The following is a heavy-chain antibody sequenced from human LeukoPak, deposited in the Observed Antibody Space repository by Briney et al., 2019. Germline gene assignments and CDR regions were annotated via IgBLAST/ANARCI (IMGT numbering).Heavy chain of an antibody. CDR2: ISWNSDSI. D-gene: IGHD2-15*01. V-gene: IGHV3-9*01. CDR3: AKAQRGYSPPSDY. J-gene: IGHJ4*02. Sequence: GGSLRLSCAASGFTFDDYAMHWVRQAPGKGLEWVSGISWNSDSIGYADSVKGRFTISRDNAKNSLYLQMNSLRPEDTALYYCAKAQRGYSPPSDYWGQGTLVTDSS. CDR1: GFTFDDYA.